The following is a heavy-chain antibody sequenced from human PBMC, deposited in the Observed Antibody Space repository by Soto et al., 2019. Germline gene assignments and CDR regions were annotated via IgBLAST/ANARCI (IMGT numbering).Heavy chain of an antibody. D-gene: IGHD6-19*01. CDR1: GFMFSDYG. CDR3: AREGAVAGSQDF. V-gene: IGHV3-33*01. CDR2: IWYDGSSK. Sequence: QVHLVESGGGVVHPGRSLRLSCAASGFMFSDYGMHWVRQAPGKGLEWVAIIWYDGSSKYYSDSVKGRFTISRDNSNNILYLQMNSLRVEDTAVYFCAREGAVAGSQDFWGQGTLVTVSS. J-gene: IGHJ4*02.